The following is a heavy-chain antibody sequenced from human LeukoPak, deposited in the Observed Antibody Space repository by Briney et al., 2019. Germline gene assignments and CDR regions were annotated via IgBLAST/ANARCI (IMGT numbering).Heavy chain of an antibody. V-gene: IGHV4-39*01. CDR1: GGSISSSSYY. Sequence: SETLSLTCTVSGGSISSSSYYWGWIRQPPGKGLEWIGCIYYSGSTHYNPSLKSRVTISVVTSKNQFSLKLSSVTAADTAVYYCASLYSSGWSGYYYYMDVWGKGTTVTVSS. CDR3: ASLYSSGWSGYYYYMDV. D-gene: IGHD6-19*01. J-gene: IGHJ6*03. CDR2: IYYSGST.